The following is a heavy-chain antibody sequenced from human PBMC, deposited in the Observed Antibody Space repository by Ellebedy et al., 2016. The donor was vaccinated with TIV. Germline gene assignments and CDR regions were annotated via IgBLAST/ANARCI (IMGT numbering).Heavy chain of an antibody. V-gene: IGHV1-46*01. Sequence: ASVKVSCKASGYTFTSYYMHWVRQAPGQGLEWMGIINPSGGRISYAQKFQGRVTMTRDTSTSTVYMGLSSLRSEDTAVDYCARHARPYGMDVWGQGTTVTVSS. CDR1: GYTFTSYY. J-gene: IGHJ6*02. CDR2: INPSGGRI. CDR3: ARHARPYGMDV.